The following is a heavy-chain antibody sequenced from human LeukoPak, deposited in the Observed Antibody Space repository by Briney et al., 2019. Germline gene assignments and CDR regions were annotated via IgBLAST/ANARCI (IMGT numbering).Heavy chain of an antibody. CDR1: GFTFSSYG. Sequence: GGSLRLSCAASGFTFSSYGMHWVRQAPGKGLEWVAFIRYDGSNKYYADSVKGRLTISRDNAKNTLYLQMNSLRAEDTAVYYCARESYCSGGSCYSGRAFDIWGQGTMVTVSS. CDR2: IRYDGSNK. D-gene: IGHD2-15*01. J-gene: IGHJ3*02. CDR3: ARESYCSGGSCYSGRAFDI. V-gene: IGHV3-30*02.